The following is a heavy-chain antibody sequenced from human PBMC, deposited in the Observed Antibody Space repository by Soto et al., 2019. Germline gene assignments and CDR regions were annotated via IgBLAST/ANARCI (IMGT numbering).Heavy chain of an antibody. J-gene: IGHJ4*02. CDR3: ARRYDYGDSEFDY. CDR2: IYYSGST. V-gene: IGHV4-39*01. CDR1: GDSISSSSYY. D-gene: IGHD4-17*01. Sequence: PSETLSLACTVSGDSISSSSYYWGWIRQPPGKGLEWIGSIYYSGSTYYNPSLKSRVTISVDTSKNQFSLKLSSVTAADTAVYYCARRYDYGDSEFDYWGQGTLVTVSS.